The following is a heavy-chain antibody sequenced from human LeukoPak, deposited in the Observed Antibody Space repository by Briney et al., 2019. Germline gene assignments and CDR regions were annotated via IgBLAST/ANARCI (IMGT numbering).Heavy chain of an antibody. CDR1: GFTFSNYW. CDR3: ARVQGSSGPGIFEY. Sequence: GGSLRLSCAASGFTFSNYWMSWVRQAPGKGLEWVANIKQDGSEKFYVDSVKGPLTISRDNAKNSLYLQMNSLRVEDTAVYYCARVQGSSGPGIFEYWGQGTLVTVSS. J-gene: IGHJ4*02. D-gene: IGHD6-19*01. CDR2: IKQDGSEK. V-gene: IGHV3-7*01.